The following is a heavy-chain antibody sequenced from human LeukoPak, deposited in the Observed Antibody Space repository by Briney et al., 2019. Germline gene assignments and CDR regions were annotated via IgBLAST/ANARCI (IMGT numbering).Heavy chain of an antibody. CDR3: ATTKQARRYFDY. CDR1: GFTFSSNA. Sequence: GGSLRLSCAGSGFTFSSNALSWVRQAPGKGLEWVSAISTSGGNTYYADSVRGRFTISRDNSKNTLYRQMNTLRAEDTAVYYCATTKQARRYFDYWGQGTLVTVSS. V-gene: IGHV3-23*01. D-gene: IGHD1-1*01. J-gene: IGHJ4*02. CDR2: ISTSGGNT.